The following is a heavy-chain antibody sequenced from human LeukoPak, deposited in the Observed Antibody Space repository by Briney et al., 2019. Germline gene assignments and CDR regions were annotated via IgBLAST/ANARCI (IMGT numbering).Heavy chain of an antibody. Sequence: PGGSLRLSCAASGFILSSYEMSWVRQAPGKGLEWVSYISSSGTTMYYADSVKGRFTISRDSARNSLSLQMNNGSALDSAVYYCARSRTGYFRYSDYWGQGTLVTVSS. CDR3: ARSRTGYFRYSDY. CDR2: ISSSGTTM. CDR1: GFILSSYE. D-gene: IGHD3-9*01. J-gene: IGHJ4*02. V-gene: IGHV3-48*03.